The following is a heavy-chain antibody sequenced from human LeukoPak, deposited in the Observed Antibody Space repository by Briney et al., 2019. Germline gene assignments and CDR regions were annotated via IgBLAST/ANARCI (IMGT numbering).Heavy chain of an antibody. J-gene: IGHJ4*02. CDR1: GFTFSSSA. CDR2: ISNSGGST. CDR3: AKGRGLVSPDDH. D-gene: IGHD3/OR15-3a*01. V-gene: IGHV3-23*01. Sequence: PGGSLRLSCAASGFTFSSSAMSWVRQAPGRGLEWVSAISNSGGSTYYADSVKGRFTISRDNSKNTLYLQMNSLKAEDTAVYYCAKGRGLVSPDDHWGQGTLVTVSS.